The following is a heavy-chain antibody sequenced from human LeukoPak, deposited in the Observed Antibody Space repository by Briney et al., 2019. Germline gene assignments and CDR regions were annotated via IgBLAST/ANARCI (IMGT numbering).Heavy chain of an antibody. CDR1: GFTFSSYS. J-gene: IGHJ4*02. Sequence: GGSLRLSCAASGFTFSSYSMNWVRQAPGKGLEWVSSISSSSSYIYYADSVKGRFTISRDNAKNSLYLQMNSLRAEDTAVYYCARDRGYDILTGYYPLDYWGQGTLVTVSS. V-gene: IGHV3-21*01. CDR3: ARDRGYDILTGYYPLDY. D-gene: IGHD3-9*01. CDR2: ISSSSSYI.